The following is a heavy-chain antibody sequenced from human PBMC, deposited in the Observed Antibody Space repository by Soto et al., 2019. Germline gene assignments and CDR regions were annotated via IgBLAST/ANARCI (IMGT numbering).Heavy chain of an antibody. V-gene: IGHV4-34*01. Sequence: PSETLSLTCAVYGGSFSGYDWSWIRQPPGKGLEWIGEINHSGSTNYNPSLKSRVTISVDTSKNQFSLKLSSVTAADTAVYYCARGRGSGSYWVGYYYYMDVWGKGTTVTVSS. J-gene: IGHJ6*03. CDR3: ARGRGSGSYWVGYYYYMDV. D-gene: IGHD3-10*01. CDR1: GGSFSGYD. CDR2: INHSGST.